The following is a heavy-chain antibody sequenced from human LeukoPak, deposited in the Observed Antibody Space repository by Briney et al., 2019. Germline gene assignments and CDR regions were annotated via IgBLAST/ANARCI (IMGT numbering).Heavy chain of an antibody. CDR3: ARGGSYAFDI. J-gene: IGHJ3*02. CDR2: IHYSGNT. CDR1: GGSISTYY. V-gene: IGHV4-59*01. Sequence: SETLSLTCTVSGGSISTYYWSWIRQPPGKGLEWIGYIHYSGNTNQNPSLKSRVTISVDTSKNHFSLKLSSVTAADTAMYYCARGGSYAFDIWDQGTMVNGS.